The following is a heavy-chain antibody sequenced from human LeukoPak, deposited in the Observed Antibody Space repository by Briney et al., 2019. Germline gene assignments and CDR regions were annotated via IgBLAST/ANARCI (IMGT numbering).Heavy chain of an antibody. CDR3: ARVRGRGWNSGGAFDI. D-gene: IGHD1-7*01. CDR2: IYYSGST. V-gene: IGHV4-59*01. Sequence: NTSETLSLTCTVSGGSISGYYWSWIRQPPGKGLEWIGYIYYSGSTNYNPSLKSRVTISVDTSKNQFSLKLSSVTAADTAVYYCARVRGRGWNSGGAFDIWGQGTMVTVSS. CDR1: GGSISGYY. J-gene: IGHJ3*02.